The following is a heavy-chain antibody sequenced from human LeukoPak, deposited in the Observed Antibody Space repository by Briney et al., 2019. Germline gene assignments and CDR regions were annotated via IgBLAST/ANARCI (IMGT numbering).Heavy chain of an antibody. CDR2: INRDGSER. J-gene: IGHJ6*02. CDR3: ARRNAMDV. Sequence: GGSLRLSCAASGFTFSNYWMTWVRQAPGKGLEWVANINRDGSERYYVDSVKGRFTISRDDAKSSLYLQTNSLRAEDTAVYYCARRNAMDVWGQGTTVIVFS. CDR1: GFTFSNYW. V-gene: IGHV3-7*03.